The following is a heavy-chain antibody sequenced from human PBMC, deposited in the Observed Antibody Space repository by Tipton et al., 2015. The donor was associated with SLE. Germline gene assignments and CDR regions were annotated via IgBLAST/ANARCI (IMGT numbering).Heavy chain of an antibody. V-gene: IGHV4-38-2*01. CDR2: IYHSGST. Sequence: GLVKPSETLSLTCAVSGYSISSGYYWGWIRQPPGKGLEWIGSIYHSGSTYYNPSLKSRVTISVDTSKNQFSRKLSSVTAADTAVYYCARKKTVGRYNYFDPWGQGTLVTISS. CDR3: ARKKTVGRYNYFDP. J-gene: IGHJ5*02. D-gene: IGHD1-1*01. CDR1: GYSISSGYY.